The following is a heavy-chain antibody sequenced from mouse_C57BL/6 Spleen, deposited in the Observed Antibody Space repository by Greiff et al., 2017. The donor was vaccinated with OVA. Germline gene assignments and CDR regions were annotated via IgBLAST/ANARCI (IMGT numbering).Heavy chain of an antibody. V-gene: IGHV14-1*01. D-gene: IGHD2-3*01. J-gene: IGHJ3*01. Sequence: VQLQQSGAELVRPGASVKLSCTASGFNIKDYYMHWVKQRPEQGLEWIGRIDPEDGDTEYAPKFQGKATMTADTSSNTAYLQLSSLTSEDTAVYYCTTRSLDGYLFAYWGQGTLVTVSA. CDR3: TTRSLDGYLFAY. CDR1: GFNIKDYY. CDR2: IDPEDGDT.